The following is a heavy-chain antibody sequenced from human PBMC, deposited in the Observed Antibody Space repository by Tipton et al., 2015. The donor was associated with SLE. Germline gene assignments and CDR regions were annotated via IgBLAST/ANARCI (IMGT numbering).Heavy chain of an antibody. CDR2: ISSSSSYI. CDR1: GFTFSSYS. D-gene: IGHD1-26*01. V-gene: IGHV3-21*01. J-gene: IGHJ6*03. CDR3: ARPYSGSRWDYYYYMDV. Sequence: SLRLSCAASGFTFSSYSMNWVRQAPGKGLEWVSSISSSSSYIYYADSVKGRFTISRDNAKNSLYLQMNSLRAEDTAVYYCARPYSGSRWDYYYYMDVWGKGTTVTVSS.